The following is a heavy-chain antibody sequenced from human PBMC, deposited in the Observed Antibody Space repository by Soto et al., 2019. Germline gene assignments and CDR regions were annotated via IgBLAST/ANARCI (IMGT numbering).Heavy chain of an antibody. Sequence: PXASLKISCKGSGYSFASHWIVWVRQVPGKGLDSLRIFYSRDSTGKYHPSVQGQVPISAETSINTAYLQWSSLGASPTAVYYWAGAQVAYGGRSAAFDLWGQGKMVT. J-gene: IGHJ3*01. CDR3: AGAQVAYGGRSAAFDL. V-gene: IGHV5-51*01. D-gene: IGHD3-16*01. CDR1: GYSFASHW. CDR2: FYSRDSTG.